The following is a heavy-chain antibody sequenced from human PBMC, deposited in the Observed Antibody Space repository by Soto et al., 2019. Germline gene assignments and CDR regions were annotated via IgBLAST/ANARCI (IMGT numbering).Heavy chain of an antibody. Sequence: GGSLRLSCVTSGFFFDNYAMHWVRQAPGKGPEWVSGLSGNSDIVAYADSVKGRFTISRDNAKKSLFLQMNSLRDEDTAVYYCARRNLGDFGVVIPYDYWGQGTLVTAPQ. CDR2: LSGNSDIV. CDR3: ARRNLGDFGVVIPYDY. CDR1: GFFFDNYA. V-gene: IGHV3-9*01. D-gene: IGHD3-3*01. J-gene: IGHJ4*02.